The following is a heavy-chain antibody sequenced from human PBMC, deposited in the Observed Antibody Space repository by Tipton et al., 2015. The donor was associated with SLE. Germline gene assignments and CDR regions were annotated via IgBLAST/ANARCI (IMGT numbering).Heavy chain of an antibody. J-gene: IGHJ4*02. CDR2: VHYSGST. V-gene: IGHV4-59*13. CDR3: ARGSRVEEDLDY. D-gene: IGHD1-26*01. CDR1: GGSINNYF. Sequence: TLSLTCTVSGGSINNYFWSWIRQPPGKGLEWIGCVHYSGSTVYNPSLESRVTISVDTSKNQFSLTLRSVTAADTAVYYCARGSRVEEDLDYWGPGTLVTVSS.